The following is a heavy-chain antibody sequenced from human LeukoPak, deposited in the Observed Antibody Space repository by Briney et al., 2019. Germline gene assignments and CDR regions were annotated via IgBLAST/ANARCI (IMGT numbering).Heavy chain of an antibody. CDR2: IYPDDSDT. J-gene: IGHJ4*02. V-gene: IGHV5-51*01. CDR3: ARRYGSGRYYFDY. Sequence: GESLKISCRGFGYSFATHWIGWVRQMPGKGLEWMGIIYPDDSDTQYSPSFQGQVTISADKSITTAYLQWSSLKASDTAMYYRARRYGSGRYYFDYWGQGTLVTVSS. D-gene: IGHD6-19*01. CDR1: GYSFATHW.